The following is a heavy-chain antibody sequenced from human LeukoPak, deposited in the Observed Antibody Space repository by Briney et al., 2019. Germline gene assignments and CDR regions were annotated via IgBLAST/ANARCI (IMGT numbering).Heavy chain of an antibody. D-gene: IGHD1-1*01. J-gene: IGHJ4*02. CDR1: GGSISSSSYY. V-gene: IGHV4-39*07. Sequence: QPSETLSLTCTVSGGSISSSSYYWGWIRQPPGKGLEWIGSIYYSGSTYYSPSLKSRVTISVDTSKNQFSLKLSSVTAADTAVHYCARAEGVLFDYWGQGTLVTVSS. CDR3: ARAEGVLFDY. CDR2: IYYSGST.